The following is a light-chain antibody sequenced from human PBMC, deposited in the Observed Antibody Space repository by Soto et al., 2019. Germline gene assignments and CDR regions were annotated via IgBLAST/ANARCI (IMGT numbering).Light chain of an antibody. CDR2: EVT. CDR1: SSDVGGYDY. CDR3: SSYAGINNVI. V-gene: IGLV2-8*01. J-gene: IGLJ2*01. Sequence: QSVLTQPPSASGSPGQSVTISCTGTSSDVGGYDYVSWYQQQSGKAPKLIIYEVTKRPSGVPDRFSGSKSGNTASLTVSGLQAEDEADYYSSSYAGINNVIFGAGTKVTVL.